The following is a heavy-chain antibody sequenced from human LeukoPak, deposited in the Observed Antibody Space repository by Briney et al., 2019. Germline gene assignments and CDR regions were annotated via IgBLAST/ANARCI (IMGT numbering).Heavy chain of an antibody. Sequence: SETLSLTCAVYGGSFSGYYWSWIRQPPGKGLEWIGEINHSGSTNYNPSLKSRVTISVDTSKNQFSLKLSSVTAADTAVYYCARLRGYYGSGSYYNQLRYYYYMDVWGKGTTVTVSS. J-gene: IGHJ6*03. V-gene: IGHV4-34*01. CDR1: GGSFSGYY. CDR2: INHSGST. D-gene: IGHD3-10*01. CDR3: ARLRGYYGSGSYYNQLRYYYYMDV.